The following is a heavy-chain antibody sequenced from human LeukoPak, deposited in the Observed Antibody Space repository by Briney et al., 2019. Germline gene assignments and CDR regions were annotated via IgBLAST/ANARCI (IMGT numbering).Heavy chain of an antibody. CDR1: GGSISSYY. CDR3: SSTAAGYGMDV. Sequence: KPSETLSFTCTVSGGSISSYYWSWIRQPPGKGLEWIGYIYYSGSTNYNPSLKSRVTISVDTSKDQFSLKLSSVTAADTAVYYCSSTAAGYGMDVWGQGTTVTVSS. CDR2: IYYSGST. D-gene: IGHD6-13*01. V-gene: IGHV4-59*01. J-gene: IGHJ6*02.